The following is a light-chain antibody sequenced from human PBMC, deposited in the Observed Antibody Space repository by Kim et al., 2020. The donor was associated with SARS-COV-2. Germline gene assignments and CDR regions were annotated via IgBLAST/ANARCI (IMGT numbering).Light chain of an antibody. Sequence: DIQMTQSPSSLSASVGDRVTITCRASQSISNYLNWYQQKPGKAPKLLIYAASSLHSGAPSRFSGIGSGTDFTLTITSRQPEDFATYFCQQSHTAPLLSFGGGTKVDIK. V-gene: IGKV1-39*01. CDR1: QSISNY. J-gene: IGKJ4*02. CDR3: QQSHTAPLLS. CDR2: AAS.